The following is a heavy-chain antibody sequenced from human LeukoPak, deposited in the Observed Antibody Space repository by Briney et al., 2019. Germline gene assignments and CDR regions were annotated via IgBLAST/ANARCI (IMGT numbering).Heavy chain of an antibody. CDR3: TRVLIRFLEWLPDAFDI. Sequence: SETLSLTCTVSGGSISSGDYYWSWIRQPPGKGLECIGYIYYSGSTYYNPSLKSRVTISVDTSKNQFSLKLSSVTAADTAVYYCTRVLIRFLEWLPDAFDIWGQGTMVTVSS. J-gene: IGHJ3*02. CDR1: GGSISSGDYY. V-gene: IGHV4-30-4*08. D-gene: IGHD3-3*01. CDR2: IYYSGST.